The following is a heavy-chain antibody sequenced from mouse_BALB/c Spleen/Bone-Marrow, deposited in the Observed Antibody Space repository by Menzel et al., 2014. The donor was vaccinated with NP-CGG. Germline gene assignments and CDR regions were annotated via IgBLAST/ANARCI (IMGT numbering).Heavy chain of an antibody. V-gene: IGHV2-6-7*01. CDR2: IWGDGST. CDR1: GFSLTGYG. J-gene: IGHJ4*01. CDR3: ARDSFLITRALDY. D-gene: IGHD2-4*01. Sequence: VMLVESGPGLVSPSQSLSIPCTVSGFSLTGYGLSWVRQPPGKGLEWLGMIWGDGSTDYNSALKSRLSISKDNSKSQVLLKMNSLQTDDTARYYCARDSFLITRALDYWGQGTSVTVSS.